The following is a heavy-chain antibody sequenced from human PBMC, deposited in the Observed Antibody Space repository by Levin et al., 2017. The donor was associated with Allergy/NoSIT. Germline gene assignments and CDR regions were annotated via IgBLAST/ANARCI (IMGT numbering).Heavy chain of an antibody. CDR1: GCSFSFCCYC. D-gene: IGHD3-16*01. CDR2: IYHSGST. J-gene: IGHJ4*02. V-gene: IGHV4-30-2*01. CDR3: ARAPGGYYFDY. Sequence: SETLSLTCAVSGCSFSFCCYCWVLVRPPPGKGLEWIGYIYHSGSTYYNPSLKSRVTISVDRSKNQFSLKLSPVTAADTAVYYCARAPGGYYFDYWGQGTLVTVSS.